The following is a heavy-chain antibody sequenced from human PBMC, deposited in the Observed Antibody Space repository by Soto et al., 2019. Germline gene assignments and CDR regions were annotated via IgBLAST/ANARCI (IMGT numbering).Heavy chain of an antibody. Sequence: SETLSLTCAVYGGSFSGYYWSWIRQPPGKGLEWIGEINHSGSTNYNPSLKSRVTISVDTSKNQFSLKLSSVTAADTAVYYCARVRCGGDCYSQGSYYFDYWGQGTLVTVSS. CDR1: GGSFSGYY. V-gene: IGHV4-34*01. J-gene: IGHJ4*02. D-gene: IGHD2-21*02. CDR3: ARVRCGGDCYSQGSYYFDY. CDR2: INHSGST.